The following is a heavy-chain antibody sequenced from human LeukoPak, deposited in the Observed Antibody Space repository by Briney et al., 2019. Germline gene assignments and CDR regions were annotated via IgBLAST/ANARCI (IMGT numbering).Heavy chain of an antibody. D-gene: IGHD5-12*01. Sequence: SETLSLTCTVSGDSISSSYWSWIRQPPGKGLEWIGRIYDRGSTIYNPSLESRVSISIDTSRNRFSLKLTSVTAADTAVYYCARRVIESSPITERNWFDPWGQGTLVIVSS. CDR3: ARRVIESSPITERNWFDP. CDR2: IYDRGST. J-gene: IGHJ5*02. CDR1: GDSISSSY. V-gene: IGHV4-59*08.